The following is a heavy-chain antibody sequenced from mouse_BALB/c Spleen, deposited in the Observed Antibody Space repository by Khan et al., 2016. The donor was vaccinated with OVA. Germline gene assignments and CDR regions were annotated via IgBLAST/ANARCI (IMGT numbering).Heavy chain of an antibody. Sequence: EVELVESGGGLVQPGGSRKLSCAASGFTFSSFGMHWVRQAPEKGLEWVAYISSGSSTIFYADTVKGRFTITRDNPTNTALLQMTSLRSEDTAMYYCASSTSVVARAMDYWGQGTSVTVSS. CDR1: GFTFSSFG. V-gene: IGHV5-17*02. CDR2: ISSGSSTI. J-gene: IGHJ4*01. D-gene: IGHD1-1*01. CDR3: ASSTSVVARAMDY.